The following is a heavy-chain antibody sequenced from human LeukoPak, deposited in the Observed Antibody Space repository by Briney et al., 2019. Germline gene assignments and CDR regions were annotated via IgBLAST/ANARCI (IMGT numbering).Heavy chain of an antibody. CDR3: ARDRYSGSYYSEINWFDP. CDR1: GFTVSTNY. Sequence: PGGSLRLSCAASGFTVSTNYMGWVRQAPGKGLEWVSVIYSGGSTNYADSVKGRFTISRDNSKNTLYLQMNSLRAEDTAVYYCARDRYSGSYYSEINWFDPWGQGTLVTVSS. V-gene: IGHV3-53*01. D-gene: IGHD1-26*01. J-gene: IGHJ5*02. CDR2: IYSGGST.